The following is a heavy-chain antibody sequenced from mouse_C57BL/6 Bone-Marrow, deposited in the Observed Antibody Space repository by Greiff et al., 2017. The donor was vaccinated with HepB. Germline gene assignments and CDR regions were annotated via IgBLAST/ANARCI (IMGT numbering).Heavy chain of an antibody. Sequence: EVNLVESGGDLVKPGGSLKLSCAASGFTFSSYGMSWVRQTPDKRLEWVATISSGGSYTYYPDSVKGRFTISRDNAKNTLYLQMSSLKSEDTAMYYCARQGNYWFAYWGQGTLVTVSA. D-gene: IGHD2-1*01. J-gene: IGHJ3*01. V-gene: IGHV5-6*01. CDR1: GFTFSSYG. CDR2: ISSGGSYT. CDR3: ARQGNYWFAY.